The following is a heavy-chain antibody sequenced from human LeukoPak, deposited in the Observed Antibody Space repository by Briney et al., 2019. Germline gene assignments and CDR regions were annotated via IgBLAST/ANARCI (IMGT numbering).Heavy chain of an antibody. Sequence: PGGSLRLSCAASGFTFSSYGMSWVRQAPGKGLEWVSAISGSGGSTYYADSVKGRFTISRDNSKNTLYLQMNSLRAEDTAVYYCAKAQKWFGELLPHIYYYYMDVWGKGTTVTISS. J-gene: IGHJ6*03. CDR1: GFTFSSYG. CDR3: AKAQKWFGELLPHIYYYYMDV. CDR2: ISGSGGST. D-gene: IGHD3-10*01. V-gene: IGHV3-23*01.